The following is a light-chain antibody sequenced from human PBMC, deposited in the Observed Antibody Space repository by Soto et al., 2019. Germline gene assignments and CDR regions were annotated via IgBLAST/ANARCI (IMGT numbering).Light chain of an antibody. J-gene: IGKJ1*01. CDR3: QQYNNWPTWT. CDR2: KAS. V-gene: IGKV1-5*03. CDR1: QTISSW. Sequence: DIQMTQSPSTLSGSVGDRVTITCRASQTISSWLAWYQQKPGKAPKLLIYKASTLKSGVPSRFSGTGSGTEFTLTISSLQSEDFAVYYCQQYNNWPTWTFGQGTKVDIK.